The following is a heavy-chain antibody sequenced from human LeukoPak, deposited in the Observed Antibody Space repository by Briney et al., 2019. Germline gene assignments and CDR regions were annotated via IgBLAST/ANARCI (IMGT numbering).Heavy chain of an antibody. CDR2: ISSSGNT. Sequence: SETLSLTCIVSGGSTSGGNYYRGWIRRPPGKGLEWIGGISSSGNTYYNPPLKSRITISIDTSKNHFSLKLSSVTAADTAVYYCARLGAGPTYYDFWSGYSPFYFDYWGQGTLVTVSS. V-gene: IGHV4-39*02. CDR3: ARLGAGPTYYDFWSGYSPFYFDY. D-gene: IGHD3-3*01. CDR1: GGSTSGGNYY. J-gene: IGHJ4*02.